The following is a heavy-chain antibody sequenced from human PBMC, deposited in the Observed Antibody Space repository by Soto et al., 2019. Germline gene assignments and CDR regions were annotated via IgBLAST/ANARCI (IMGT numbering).Heavy chain of an antibody. D-gene: IGHD3-10*01. J-gene: IGHJ3*02. CDR2: ISSSGSTI. CDR1: GFTFSDYY. Sequence: GGSLRLSCAASGFTFSDYYMSWIRQAPGKGLEWVSYISSSGSTIYYADSVKGRFTISRDNAKNSLYLQMNSLRAEDTAVYYCARIMVRGVISAFDIWGQRTMVTVSS. V-gene: IGHV3-11*01. CDR3: ARIMVRGVISAFDI.